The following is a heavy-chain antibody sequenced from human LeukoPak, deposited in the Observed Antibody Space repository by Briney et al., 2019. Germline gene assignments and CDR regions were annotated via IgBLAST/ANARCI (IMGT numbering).Heavy chain of an antibody. V-gene: IGHV3-7*05. CDR2: IKEDGSEK. CDR1: GFTFGSYW. CDR3: AREKNLGT. Sequence: PGGSLRLSCAASGFTFGSYWMSWVRQAPGKRQERVATIKEDGSEKYYVDYVKVRFTIARNNVNNSVYLQMNSLRAEDTAVYYCAREKNLGTWGQGTLVTVSS. J-gene: IGHJ4*02. D-gene: IGHD1-14*01.